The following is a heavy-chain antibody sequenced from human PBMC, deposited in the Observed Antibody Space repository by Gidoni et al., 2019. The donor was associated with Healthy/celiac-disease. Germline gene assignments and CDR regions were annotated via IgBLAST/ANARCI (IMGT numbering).Heavy chain of an antibody. J-gene: IGHJ4*02. CDR3: TTAGYYGSGAGDY. CDR1: GFTFSNAW. CDR2: IKSKTDGGTT. Sequence: EVQLVESGGGLVKPGGSLSPSCAASGFTFSNAWMSWVRQAPGKGLEWVGRIKSKTDGGTTDYAAHVKGRFTISRDDSKNTLYLQMNSLKTEDTAVYYCTTAGYYGSGAGDYWGQGTLVTVSS. D-gene: IGHD3-10*01. V-gene: IGHV3-15*01.